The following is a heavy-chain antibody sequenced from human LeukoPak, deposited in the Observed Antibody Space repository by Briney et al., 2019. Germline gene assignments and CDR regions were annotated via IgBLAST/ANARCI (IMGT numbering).Heavy chain of an antibody. V-gene: IGHV1-18*01. J-gene: IGHJ6*03. CDR1: GYTFTGYG. D-gene: IGHD5-18*01. Sequence: ASVKVSCKPSGYTFTGYGISWVRQAPGQGLEWMGYISAYNGNTNYAQKLQGRVTMTTDTSTSTAYMELRSLRSDDTAVYYCARSRGYSYGFSYYYYMDVWGKGTTVTVSS. CDR3: ARSRGYSYGFSYYYYMDV. CDR2: ISAYNGNT.